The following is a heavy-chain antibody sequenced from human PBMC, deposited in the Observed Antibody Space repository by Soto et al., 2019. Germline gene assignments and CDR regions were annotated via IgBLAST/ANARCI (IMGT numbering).Heavy chain of an antibody. CDR3: AKDGSPCNNGGDCFYYFDS. D-gene: IGHD2-21*02. V-gene: IGHV3-23*01. CDR2: IRGRGGAT. CDR1: GFTFTNYA. Sequence: PGGSLRLSCVASGFTFTNYAMTWVRQGPGEGLEWLSAIRGRGGATYYADSVMGRFTISKDDSKNALYLQMNSLRDEDTAVYYCAKDGSPCNNGGDCFYYFDSWGQGILVTVSS. J-gene: IGHJ4*02.